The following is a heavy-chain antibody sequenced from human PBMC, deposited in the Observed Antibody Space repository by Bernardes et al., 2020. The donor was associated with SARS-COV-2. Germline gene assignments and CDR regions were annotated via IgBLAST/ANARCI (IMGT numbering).Heavy chain of an antibody. CDR2: IYYSGST. Sequence: SETLSLTCTVSGGSISSYYWSWIRQPPGKGLEWIGYIYYSGSTNYNPSLKSRVTISVDTSKNQFSLKLSSVTAADTAVYYCARDSSSWTWYFDLWGRGTLVTVSS. CDR1: GGSISSYY. V-gene: IGHV4-59*01. CDR3: ARDSSSWTWYFDL. D-gene: IGHD6-13*01. J-gene: IGHJ2*01.